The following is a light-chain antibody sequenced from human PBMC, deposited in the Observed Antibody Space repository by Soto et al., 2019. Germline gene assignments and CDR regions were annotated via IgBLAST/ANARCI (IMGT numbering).Light chain of an antibody. V-gene: IGLV2-8*01. J-gene: IGLJ1*01. CDR2: EVS. CDR3: SSYAGSNNFDV. Sequence: QSALTQPPSASGSPGQSVTISCTGTSSDVGAYNYVSWYQQHPGKAPKLMMYEVSKRPSGVPDRFSGSKSGNTASLTVAGLQAEDEADYYCSSYAGSNNFDVFGTGTKLTVL. CDR1: SSDVGAYNY.